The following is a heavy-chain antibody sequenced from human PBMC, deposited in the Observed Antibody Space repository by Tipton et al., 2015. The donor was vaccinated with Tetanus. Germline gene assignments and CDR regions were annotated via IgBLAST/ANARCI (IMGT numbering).Heavy chain of an antibody. J-gene: IGHJ4*02. V-gene: IGHV3-30-3*01. CDR1: GFPFTSYT. D-gene: IGHD4-17*01. CDR2: ISYDGDNE. Sequence: SLRLSCAASGFPFTSYTIHWVRQAPGKGLEWVALISYDGDNEYYVDSVKGRFTISRDDSENTVYLQMNNVRSEDTAVYYCARVIRRSMIGYGVFDSWGQGTLVAVSS. CDR3: ARVIRRSMIGYGVFDS.